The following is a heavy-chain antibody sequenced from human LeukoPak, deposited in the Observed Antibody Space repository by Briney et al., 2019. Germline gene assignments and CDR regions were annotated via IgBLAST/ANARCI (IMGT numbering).Heavy chain of an antibody. CDR2: IYPDDSDT. D-gene: IGHD3-22*01. Sequence: GESLKISCKGSGYSFTSYWIGWVRQMPGKGLEWMGIIYPDDSDTRYSPSFQGQVTISADKSISTAYLQWSSLKASDTAMYYCARTYYYDSSGYWASNAFDIWGQGTMVTVSS. CDR3: ARTYYYDSSGYWASNAFDI. CDR1: GYSFTSYW. V-gene: IGHV5-51*01. J-gene: IGHJ3*02.